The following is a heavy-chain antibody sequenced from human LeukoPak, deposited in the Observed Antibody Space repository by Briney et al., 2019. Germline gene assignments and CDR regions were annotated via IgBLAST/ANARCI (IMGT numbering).Heavy chain of an antibody. CDR1: GFTFSSYA. Sequence: GGSLRLSCAASGFTFSSYAMHWVRQAPGKGLEWVAVISYDGSNKYYADSGKGRFTISRDNSKNTLYLQMNSLRAEDTAVYYCARSYSSGWLGSFDYWGQGTLVTVSS. CDR3: ARSYSSGWLGSFDY. CDR2: ISYDGSNK. V-gene: IGHV3-30-3*01. J-gene: IGHJ4*02. D-gene: IGHD6-19*01.